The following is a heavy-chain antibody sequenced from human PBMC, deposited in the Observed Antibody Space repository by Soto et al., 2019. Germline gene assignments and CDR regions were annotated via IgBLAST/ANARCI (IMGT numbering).Heavy chain of an antibody. Sequence: ASVKVSCKASGYTFTSYAMHWVRQAPGQRLEWMGWINAGNGNTKYSQKFQGRVTITRDTSASTAYMELSSLRSEDTAVYYCARAPPEAVTTATHFDYWGQRTLVTVSS. J-gene: IGHJ4*02. D-gene: IGHD4-4*01. CDR1: GYTFTSYA. CDR2: INAGNGNT. V-gene: IGHV1-3*01. CDR3: ARAPPEAVTTATHFDY.